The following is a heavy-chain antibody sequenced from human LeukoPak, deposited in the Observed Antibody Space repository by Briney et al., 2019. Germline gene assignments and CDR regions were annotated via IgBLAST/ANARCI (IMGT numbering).Heavy chain of an antibody. V-gene: IGHV3-23*01. CDR2: IIGSGVKT. CDR1: GFTFSKFA. J-gene: IGHJ5*01. CDR3: VKDPRDTYGTNWFVS. Sequence: GGSLRLSCVASGFTFSKFAMTWVRQAPGKGLEWASFIIGSGVKTYYADSVQGRFTISRDNSKKTLYLQMSGLRVEDTAMYYCVKDPRDTYGTNWFVSWGQGTLLIVSS. D-gene: IGHD2-21*01.